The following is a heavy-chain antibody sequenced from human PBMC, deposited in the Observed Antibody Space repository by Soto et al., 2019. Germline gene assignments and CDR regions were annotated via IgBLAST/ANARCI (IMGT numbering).Heavy chain of an antibody. CDR3: ARAWGVDY. Sequence: EVQLVESGGGLVQPGGSLRLSCAASGFTVSSNYMSWVRQAPGKGLEWVTVIYSGGTTYYTDSVKGRFTISRDKAKHTLYLHMNSLRAEDTAVYYCARAWGVDYWGQGTLVIVSS. D-gene: IGHD3-16*01. CDR2: IYSGGTT. CDR1: GFTVSSNY. J-gene: IGHJ4*02. V-gene: IGHV3-66*01.